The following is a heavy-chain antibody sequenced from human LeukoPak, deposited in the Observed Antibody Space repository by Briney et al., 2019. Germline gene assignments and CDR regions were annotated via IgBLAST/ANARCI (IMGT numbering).Heavy chain of an antibody. V-gene: IGHV3-30*18. Sequence: PGGSLRLSCAASRFTFSSYGMHWVRQAPGKGLEWVAVISYDGSNKYYADSVKGRFTISRDNSKNTLYLQMNSLRAEDTAVYYCAKTTVENYMDVWGKGTTVTISS. CDR3: AKTTVENYMDV. D-gene: IGHD4-11*01. CDR2: ISYDGSNK. CDR1: RFTFSSYG. J-gene: IGHJ6*03.